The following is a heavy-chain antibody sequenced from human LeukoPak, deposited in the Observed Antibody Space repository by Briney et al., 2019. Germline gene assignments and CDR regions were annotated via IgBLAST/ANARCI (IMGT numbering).Heavy chain of an antibody. Sequence: PGGSLRLSCAASGFTFSSYSMNWVRQAPGKGLEWVSSISSSSSYIYYADSVKGRFTISRDNSKNTLYLQMNSLRAEDTAVYYCAKDPQYYYDSSGYRNWFDPWGQGTLVTVSS. V-gene: IGHV3-21*04. CDR2: ISSSSSYI. D-gene: IGHD3-22*01. J-gene: IGHJ5*02. CDR3: AKDPQYYYDSSGYRNWFDP. CDR1: GFTFSSYS.